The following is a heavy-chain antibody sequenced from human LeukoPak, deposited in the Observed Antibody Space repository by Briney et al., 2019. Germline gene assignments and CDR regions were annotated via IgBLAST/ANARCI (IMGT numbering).Heavy chain of an antibody. CDR3: TTDLYYVVVVAANSDY. V-gene: IGHV3-15*01. CDR2: INSKTDGGTT. J-gene: IGHJ4*02. CDR1: GFTFSNAW. D-gene: IGHD2-15*01. Sequence: GGSLRLSCAASGFTFSNAWMSWVRPARGKGLEWVGPINSKTDGGTTDYAAPVKGRFTISRDDSKNTLYLQMNSLKTEYTAVYYCTTDLYYVVVVAANSDYWGQGTLVTVSS.